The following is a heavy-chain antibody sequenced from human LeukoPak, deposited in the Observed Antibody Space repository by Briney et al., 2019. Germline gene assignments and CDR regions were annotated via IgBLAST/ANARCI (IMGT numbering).Heavy chain of an antibody. CDR3: AKDRGYGRGSEGGYFDY. D-gene: IGHD3-10*01. CDR2: IRYDGSNK. J-gene: IGHJ4*02. Sequence: QSGGSLRLSCAASGFTFSSYGMHWVRQAPGKGLDWLAFIRYDGSNKYYADSVKGRFTISRDNSKNTLYLQMNSLRAEDTAVYYCAKDRGYGRGSEGGYFDYWGQGTLVTVSS. CDR1: GFTFSSYG. V-gene: IGHV3-30*02.